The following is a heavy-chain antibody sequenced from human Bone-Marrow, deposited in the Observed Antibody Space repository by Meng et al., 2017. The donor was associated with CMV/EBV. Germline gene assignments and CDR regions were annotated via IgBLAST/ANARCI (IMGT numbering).Heavy chain of an antibody. CDR3: ARDLGYFDSHYYYGMDV. Sequence: GGSLRLSCAASGFIFTRYEMTWVRQAPGQGLEWVSYISSSGSTTYYADSVKGRFTMSRDNAKNSLYLQMNSLRAEDTAVYYCARDLGYFDSHYYYGMDVWGQGTTVTVSS. V-gene: IGHV3-48*03. J-gene: IGHJ6*02. D-gene: IGHD3-9*01. CDR2: ISSSGSTT. CDR1: GFIFTRYE.